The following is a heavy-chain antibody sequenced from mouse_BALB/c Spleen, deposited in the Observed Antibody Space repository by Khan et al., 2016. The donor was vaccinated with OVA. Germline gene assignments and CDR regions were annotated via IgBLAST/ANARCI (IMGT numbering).Heavy chain of an antibody. J-gene: IGHJ2*01. CDR2: IWAGGSS. Sequence: VQLQESGPGLVAPSQSLSITCTVSGFSLTSHGVHWVRQPPGKGLEWLGVIWAGGSSNYNSALMSRLSISKDSSKSQVFLKMNSLQTDDTAMYYCAIEREPDYFDYWGQGTTLTVSS. CDR1: GFSLTSHG. V-gene: IGHV2-9*02. CDR3: AIEREPDYFDY.